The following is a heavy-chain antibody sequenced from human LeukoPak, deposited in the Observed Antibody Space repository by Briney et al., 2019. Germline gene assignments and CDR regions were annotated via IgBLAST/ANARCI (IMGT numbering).Heavy chain of an antibody. CDR3: ARDARIAAAYQPVGEDYMDV. Sequence: LWASVKVSCKASGYTFTSYDINWVRQATGQGLEWMGWMSPNSGNTGYAQKFQGRVTMTRNTSISTAYMELSSMRSEDTAVYYCARDARIAAAYQPVGEDYMDVWGKGTPVTVSS. V-gene: IGHV1-8*01. CDR2: MSPNSGNT. J-gene: IGHJ6*03. CDR1: GYTFTSYD. D-gene: IGHD6-13*01.